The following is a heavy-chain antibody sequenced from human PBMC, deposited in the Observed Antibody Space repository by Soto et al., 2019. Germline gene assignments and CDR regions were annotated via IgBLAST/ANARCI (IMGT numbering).Heavy chain of an antibody. CDR3: ARSRQLTFFDY. CDR1: GGSFSGYY. D-gene: IGHD6-13*01. CDR2: INHSGST. V-gene: IGHV4-34*01. J-gene: IGHJ4*02. Sequence: QVQLQQWGAGLLKPSETLSLTCAVYGGSFSGYYWSWIRQPPGKGLEWIGEINHSGSTNYNPSLKSRVTISVDTSKNQFSLKLSSVTAAHTAVYYCARSRQLTFFDYWGQGTLVTVSS.